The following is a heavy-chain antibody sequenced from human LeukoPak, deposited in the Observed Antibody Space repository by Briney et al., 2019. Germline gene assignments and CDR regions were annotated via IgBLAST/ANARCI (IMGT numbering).Heavy chain of an antibody. Sequence: PSETLSLTCTVSGGSISSTIYYWAWIRQPPGKGLEWIGSFSYSGNTFYNSSLTSRVSISEDTSKNQFSLKLSSVTAADTAVYYCARGTMMVGPWGQGTLVTVSS. CDR1: GGSISSTIYY. CDR3: ARGTMMVGP. J-gene: IGHJ5*02. V-gene: IGHV4-39*07. D-gene: IGHD3-22*01. CDR2: FSYSGNT.